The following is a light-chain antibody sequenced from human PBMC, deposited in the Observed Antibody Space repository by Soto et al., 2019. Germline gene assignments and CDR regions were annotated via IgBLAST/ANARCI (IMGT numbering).Light chain of an antibody. CDR1: SSDVGAYNY. CDR2: EVS. V-gene: IGLV2-14*01. CDR3: SSYISSSTPYV. Sequence: QSVLTQPASVSGSPGQSITIPCTGTSSDVGAYNYVSWYQQHPGKAPKLMIYEVSNRPSGVSNRFSGSKSGNTASLTISGLQAEDEADYYCSSYISSSTPYVFGAGTKVTV. J-gene: IGLJ1*01.